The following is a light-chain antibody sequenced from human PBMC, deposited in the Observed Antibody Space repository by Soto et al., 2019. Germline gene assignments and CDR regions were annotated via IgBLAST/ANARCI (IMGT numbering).Light chain of an antibody. CDR2: EVY. CDR3: SSYAGYNNFV. V-gene: IGLV2-8*01. J-gene: IGLJ1*01. Sequence: QSVLTQPSSASGSPGQSVTISYTGTSSDVGGYNYVSWYQQHPGKAPKLLIYEVYKRPSGVPNRFSGSKSGNRASLTVSGLQAEDEADYYCSSYAGYNNFVFGTGTKVTVL. CDR1: SSDVGGYNY.